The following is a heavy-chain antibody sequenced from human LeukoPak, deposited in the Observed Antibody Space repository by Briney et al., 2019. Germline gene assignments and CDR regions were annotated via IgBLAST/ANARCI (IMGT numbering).Heavy chain of an antibody. CDR2: IIPILGIA. CDR1: GGTFSSYA. J-gene: IGHJ3*02. Sequence: GASVKVSCKASGGTFSSYAISWVRQAPGQGLEWMGRIIPILGIANYAQKFQGRVTITADKSTSTAYMELSSLRSEDTAVYYCARGEMATIGNAFDIWGQGTMVTVSS. D-gene: IGHD5-24*01. CDR3: ARGEMATIGNAFDI. V-gene: IGHV1-69*04.